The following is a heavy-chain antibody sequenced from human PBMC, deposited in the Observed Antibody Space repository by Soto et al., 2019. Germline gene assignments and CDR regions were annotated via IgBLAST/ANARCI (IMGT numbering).Heavy chain of an antibody. CDR1: GFMFNSYS. J-gene: IGHJ4*02. CDR3: ASSTSPDAY. CDR2: INSGSTSV. Sequence: EVQLVESGGGLVQPGGSLRLSCVASGFMFNSYSMNWVRQAPGKGLEWISSINSGSTSVLYADSVKGRFTISRDNARNSLYLQMNSLRAEDTAVYYCASSTSPDAYWGQGTLVTVSS. D-gene: IGHD2-2*01. V-gene: IGHV3-48*01.